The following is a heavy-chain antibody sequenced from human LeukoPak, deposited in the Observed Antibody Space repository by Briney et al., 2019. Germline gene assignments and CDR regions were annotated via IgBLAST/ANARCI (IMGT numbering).Heavy chain of an antibody. J-gene: IGHJ4*02. Sequence: SETLSLTCTVSGGSVSSGSYSWSWIRQPPGKGLEWIGYIYYSGSTNYNPSLKSRVTISVDTSKNQFSLKLSSVTAADTAVYYCAREYSVVTFDYWGQGTLVTVSS. V-gene: IGHV4-61*01. D-gene: IGHD4-23*01. CDR3: AREYSVVTFDY. CDR1: GGSVSSGSYS. CDR2: IYYSGST.